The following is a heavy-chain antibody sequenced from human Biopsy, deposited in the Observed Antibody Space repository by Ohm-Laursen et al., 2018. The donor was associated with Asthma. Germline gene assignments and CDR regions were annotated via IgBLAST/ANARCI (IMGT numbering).Heavy chain of an antibody. V-gene: IGHV1-18*01. CDR1: GYSFNSAG. CDR3: ARAVDYSHYYGIDV. J-gene: IGHJ6*02. D-gene: IGHD3-10*01. CDR2: ISVYNGNT. Sequence: ASVKVSCKTSGYSFNSAGITWVRQAPGQGLEWMGWISVYNGNTKFAQKLQDRVTMITDTSTSTACMELRSLRSDDTAVYFCARAVDYSHYYGIDVWGQGTTVTVS.